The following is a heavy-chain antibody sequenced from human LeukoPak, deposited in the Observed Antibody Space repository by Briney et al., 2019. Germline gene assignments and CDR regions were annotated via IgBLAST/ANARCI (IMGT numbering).Heavy chain of an antibody. CDR3: ARDSEENIGYSSSWLDY. D-gene: IGHD6-13*01. J-gene: IGHJ4*02. V-gene: IGHV1-46*01. CDR1: GGTFTSYY. CDR2: INRSGDTT. Sequence: ASVKVSCKASGGTFTSYYMHWVRQAPGQGLEWMGIINRSGDTTAYAQKFQGRVTMTRDASTSTVYMELRSLKSEDTAVYYCARDSEENIGYSSSWLDYWGQGTLVTVSS.